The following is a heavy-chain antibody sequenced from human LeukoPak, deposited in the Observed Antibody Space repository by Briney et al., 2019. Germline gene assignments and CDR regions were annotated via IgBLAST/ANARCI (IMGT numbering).Heavy chain of an antibody. V-gene: IGHV3-43D*03. CDR1: GFTFDDYA. Sequence: GGSLRLSCAASGFTFDDYAMLWVRQAPGKDLEWVSDISWDGDRIYYADSVKGRFTISRDNSKNSLYLQMNSLSAEDTALYYCAKFSRALASGSYYGYFDYWGQGTLVTVSS. CDR2: ISWDGDRI. CDR3: AKFSRALASGSYYGYFDY. J-gene: IGHJ4*02. D-gene: IGHD3-10*01.